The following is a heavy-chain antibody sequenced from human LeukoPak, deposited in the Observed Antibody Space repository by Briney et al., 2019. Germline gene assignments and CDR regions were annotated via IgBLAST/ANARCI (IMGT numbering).Heavy chain of an antibody. CDR2: ISGSGGST. D-gene: IGHD6-6*01. J-gene: IGHJ4*02. CDR1: GFTFSSYA. Sequence: GGSLRLSCGASGFTFSSYAMSWVRQAPGKGLEWVSAISGSGGSTYYADSVKGRFTISRDNSKNTLYLQMNSLRAEDTAVYYWAKEPREDSSSDYFGYWGQGTLVTGSS. CDR3: AKEPREDSSSDYFGY. V-gene: IGHV3-23*01.